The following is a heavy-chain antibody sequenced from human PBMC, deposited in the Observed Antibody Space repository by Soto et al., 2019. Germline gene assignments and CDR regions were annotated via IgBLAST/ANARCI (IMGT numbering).Heavy chain of an antibody. V-gene: IGHV2-5*01. CDR2: IYWNDDK. Sequence: GLDLEWLALIYWNDDKRYSPSLKSRLTITKDTSKNQVVLTMTNMDPVDTATYYCAHMRDIVVVRNWFDPWGQGTLVTVSS. J-gene: IGHJ5*02. D-gene: IGHD2-2*01. CDR3: AHMRDIVVVRNWFDP.